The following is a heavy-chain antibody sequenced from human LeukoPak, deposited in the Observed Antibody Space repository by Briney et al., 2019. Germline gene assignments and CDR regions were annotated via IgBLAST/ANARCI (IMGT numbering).Heavy chain of an antibody. CDR3: ARDPDSNYYGSGTNFDY. V-gene: IGHV3-74*01. CDR2: INSDGSST. Sequence: GGSLRLSCAASGFTFSSYWVHWVRQAPGKGLVWVSRINSDGSSTSYADSVKGRFTISRDNAKNTLYLQMNSLRAEDTAVYYCARDPDSNYYGSGTNFDYWGQGTLVTVSS. J-gene: IGHJ4*02. CDR1: GFTFSSYW. D-gene: IGHD3-10*01.